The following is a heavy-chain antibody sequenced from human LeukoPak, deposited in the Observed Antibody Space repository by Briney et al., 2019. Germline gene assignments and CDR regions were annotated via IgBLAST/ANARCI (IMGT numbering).Heavy chain of an antibody. J-gene: IGHJ4*02. CDR3: ARHSGSSSSGADY. D-gene: IGHD6-6*01. CDR2: IYPGDSDT. Sequence: GESLKISCKGFGYSFTDYRIDWVRQMPGKGLEWMGVIYPGDSDTRYSPSFQGQVTISADKSISTAYLQWSSLKASDTAMYYCARHSGSSSSGADYWGQGTLVTVSS. CDR1: GYSFTDYR. V-gene: IGHV5-51*01.